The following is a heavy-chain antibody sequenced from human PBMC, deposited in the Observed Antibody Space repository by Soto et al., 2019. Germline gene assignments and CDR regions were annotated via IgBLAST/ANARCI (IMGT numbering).Heavy chain of an antibody. CDR2: IWYDGSNT. D-gene: IGHD2-2*01. CDR1: GFTFSSYG. V-gene: IGHV3-33*01. CDR3: VRLDCSGTSCYFYGLDV. J-gene: IGHJ6*02. Sequence: GGSLRLSCAASGFTFSSYGMHWVRQAQGKGLGWVAVIWYDGSNTYYADSVKGRFTISRDNSKNTLYLQMKGLRAEDSAVYYCVRLDCSGTSCYFYGLDVWGQVTTVTVSS.